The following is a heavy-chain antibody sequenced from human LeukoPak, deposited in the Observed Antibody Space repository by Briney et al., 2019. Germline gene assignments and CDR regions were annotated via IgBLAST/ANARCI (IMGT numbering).Heavy chain of an antibody. J-gene: IGHJ4*02. V-gene: IGHV4-31*03. CDR1: GGSISSGGYY. Sequence: SETLSLTCTVSGGSISSGGYYWSWIRQHPGKGLEWIGFIYYSGSTYYNPSLKSRVTISVDTSKNQFSLKLSSVTAADTAVYYCARGRMVRAVIYRRDNSEIDYWGQGTLVTVSS. D-gene: IGHD3-10*01. CDR2: IYYSGST. CDR3: ARGRMVRAVIYRRDNSEIDY.